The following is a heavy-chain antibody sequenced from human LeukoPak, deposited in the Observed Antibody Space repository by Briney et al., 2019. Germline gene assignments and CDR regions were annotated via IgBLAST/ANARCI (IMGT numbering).Heavy chain of an antibody. V-gene: IGHV4-30-4*02. J-gene: IGHJ5*02. D-gene: IGHD6-19*01. Sequence: SETLSLTCTVSGGSISSGDYYWSWIRQPPGKGLEWIGYIYYSGSTYYNPSLESRVTISVDTSKKQFSLKLSSVTAADTAVYYCARGGEYSSGFLYWFDPWGQGTLVTVSS. CDR2: IYYSGST. CDR3: ARGGEYSSGFLYWFDP. CDR1: GGSISSGDYY.